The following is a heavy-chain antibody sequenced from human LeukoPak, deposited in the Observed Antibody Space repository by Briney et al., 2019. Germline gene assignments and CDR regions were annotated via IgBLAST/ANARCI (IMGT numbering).Heavy chain of an antibody. CDR2: IYYSGST. J-gene: IGHJ4*02. CDR1: GGSISSYY. V-gene: IGHV4-59*01. Sequence: SETLSLTCTVSGGSISSYYWSWIRQPPGKGLEWIGYIYYSGSTNCNPSLKGRVTISVDTSKTQFSLKLSSVTAADTAVYYCARGRRYFDYWGQGTLVTVSS. CDR3: ARGRRYFDY.